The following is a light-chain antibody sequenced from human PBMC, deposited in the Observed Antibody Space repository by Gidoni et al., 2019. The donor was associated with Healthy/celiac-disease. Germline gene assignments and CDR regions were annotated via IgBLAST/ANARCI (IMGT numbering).Light chain of an antibody. CDR2: WAS. V-gene: IGKV4-1*01. CDR3: QQYYSTPFT. J-gene: IGKJ3*01. CDR1: QSVLYSSNNKNY. Sequence: DIVTTQSPDSLAVSLGESATINCKSRQSVLYSSNNKNYLAWYQQKPGQTPKLLIYWASTRESGVPDRFSGSGSGTDFTLTISSLQAEDVAVYYCQQYYSTPFTFGPGTKVDIK.